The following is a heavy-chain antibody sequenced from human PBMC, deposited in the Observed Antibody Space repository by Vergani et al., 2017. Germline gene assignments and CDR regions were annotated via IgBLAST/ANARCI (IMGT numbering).Heavy chain of an antibody. J-gene: IGHJ4*02. CDR3: AGVAKGYYDFWSGYFDYFDY. V-gene: IGHV3-48*04. CDR2: ISSSSSTI. Sequence: EVQLVESGGGLVQPGGSLRLSCAASGFTFSSYSINWVRQAPGKGLEWVSYISSSSSTIYYADSVKGRFTISRDNAKNSLYLQMNSLRAEDTAVYYCAGVAKGYYDFWSGYFDYFDYWGQGTLVTVSS. CDR1: GFTFSSYS. D-gene: IGHD3-3*01.